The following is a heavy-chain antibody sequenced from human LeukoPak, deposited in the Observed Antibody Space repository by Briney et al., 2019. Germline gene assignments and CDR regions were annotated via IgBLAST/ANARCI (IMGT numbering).Heavy chain of an antibody. D-gene: IGHD6-19*01. CDR3: ARPRIAMAALRAYYFDY. V-gene: IGHV3-23*01. CDR2: ISGGGGRR. CDR1: GFTFSSYA. Sequence: SGGSLRLSCAASGFTFSSYAMSWVRQAPGKGLEWVSAISGGGGRRYYADSVKGRFTISRDNSKNTLYLQMNSLRAEDTAVYYFARPRIAMAALRAYYFDYWGQGTLVTVSS. J-gene: IGHJ4*02.